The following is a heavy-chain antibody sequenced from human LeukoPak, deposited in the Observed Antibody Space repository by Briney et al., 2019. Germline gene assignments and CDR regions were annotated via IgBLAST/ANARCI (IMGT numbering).Heavy chain of an antibody. J-gene: IGHJ5*02. CDR2: INQDGSDK. Sequence: GGSLRLSCVASGFTFSSYWMTWVRQAPGKGLEWVANINQDGSDKYYVDSVKGRFTISRDNAKNSLYLQMNSLRAEDTAVYYCARGITEAYNWFGPWGQGTLVTVSS. CDR1: GFTFSSYW. D-gene: IGHD6-13*01. CDR3: ARGITEAYNWFGP. V-gene: IGHV3-7*01.